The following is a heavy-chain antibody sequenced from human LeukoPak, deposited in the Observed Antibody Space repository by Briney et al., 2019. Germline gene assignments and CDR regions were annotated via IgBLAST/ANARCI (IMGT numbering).Heavy chain of an antibody. CDR1: DESLNGYY. J-gene: IGHJ5*02. Sequence: SETLSLTCAVYDESLNGYYWSWIRQPPGKGLEWIGEMNDSGRTTYNPSLEGRATISAERSKNQFSLKLTSVTAADTAVYYCASGSWSRRFAPWGQGTLVTVSS. D-gene: IGHD1-14*01. CDR3: ASGSWSRRFAP. V-gene: IGHV4-34*01. CDR2: MNDSGRT.